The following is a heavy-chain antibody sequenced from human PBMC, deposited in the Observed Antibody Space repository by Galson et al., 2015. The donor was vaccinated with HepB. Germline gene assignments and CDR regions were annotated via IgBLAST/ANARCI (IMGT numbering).Heavy chain of an antibody. CDR2: IYSGGHG. V-gene: IGHV3-53*01. CDR1: GFIVRTSY. CDR3: ARDDPTKSYYMDV. Sequence: SLRLSCAASGFIVRTSYMSWVRQAPGKGLQWVSTIYSGGHGYYTDSVKGRFSISRDTNKNTIYLQMNNLGADDTAVYYCARDDPTKSYYMDVWGKGTTVTVSS. J-gene: IGHJ6*03.